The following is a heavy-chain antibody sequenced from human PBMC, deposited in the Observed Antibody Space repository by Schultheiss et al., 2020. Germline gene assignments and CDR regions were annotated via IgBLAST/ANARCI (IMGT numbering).Heavy chain of an antibody. CDR1: GGSISSGGYY. CDR2: MFFSGSK. J-gene: IGHJ4*02. CDR3: ARVPDIL. V-gene: IGHV4-30-4*08. Sequence: SETLSLTCTVSGGSISSGGYYWTWIRQLPGKGLEWIGYMFFSGSKYYNPSLKSRVTISIDTSKNQFSLNLSSVTAADTAVYYCARVPDILWGQGTLVTVSS.